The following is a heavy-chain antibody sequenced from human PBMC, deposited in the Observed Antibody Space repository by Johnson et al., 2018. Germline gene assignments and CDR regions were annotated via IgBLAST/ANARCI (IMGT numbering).Heavy chain of an antibody. CDR2: IYYSGST. Sequence: QVQLQESGPGLVKPSETLSLTCTVSGGSISSYYWSWIRQPPGKGLAWIGYIYYSGSTNYNPSLKSRVTISVDTSKNQFSLKLNSVTAADTAVYYCARDSGYSYGSTYYYYGMDVWGQGTTVTVSS. J-gene: IGHJ6*02. V-gene: IGHV4-59*01. CDR1: GGSISSYY. D-gene: IGHD5-18*01. CDR3: ARDSGYSYGSTYYYYGMDV.